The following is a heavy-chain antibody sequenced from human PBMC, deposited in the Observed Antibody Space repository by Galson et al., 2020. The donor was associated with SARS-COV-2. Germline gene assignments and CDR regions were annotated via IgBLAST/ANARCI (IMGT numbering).Heavy chain of an antibody. CDR2: INRNRGDT. J-gene: IGHJ6*02. Sequence: ASVKVSCKASEYTFSAHYIHWVRHVPGHGLEWMGWINRNRGDTRYASRFQGRLTITRDLSSRTTYMELTRLTSVDTAVYYCAREEENCRSSGCYGMDVWGQGTTVSVSS. V-gene: IGHV1-2*02. CDR1: EYTFSAHY. CDR3: AREEENCRSSGCYGMDV. D-gene: IGHD6-19*01.